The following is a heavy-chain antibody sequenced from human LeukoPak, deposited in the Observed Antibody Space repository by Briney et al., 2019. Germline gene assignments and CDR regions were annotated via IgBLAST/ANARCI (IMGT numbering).Heavy chain of an antibody. D-gene: IGHD3-22*01. Sequence: SETLSLTCAVSGYSISSGYFWAWIRQAPGKGPEWIGSISHSGSSYSNPSLKSRVIVSVDTSNNQFSLRLTSVTAADTATYYCARDGYYYDGTFEYWGQGIRVAVS. CDR3: ARDGYYYDGTFEY. CDR2: ISHSGSS. V-gene: IGHV4-38-2*02. CDR1: GYSISSGYF. J-gene: IGHJ4*02.